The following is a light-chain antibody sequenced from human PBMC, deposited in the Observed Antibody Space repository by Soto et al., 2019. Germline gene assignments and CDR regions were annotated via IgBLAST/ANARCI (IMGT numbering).Light chain of an antibody. Sequence: QSALTQPASVSWSPGQSITISCTGTSSDVGGYNYVSWYQQHPGKPPKLIIYDVSNRPSGVSNRFAGSKSGNTASLTISGLQAEDEADYYCSSYTSSSTYVVFGGGTKLTVL. V-gene: IGLV2-14*01. CDR1: SSDVGGYNY. CDR3: SSYTSSSTYVV. CDR2: DVS. J-gene: IGLJ2*01.